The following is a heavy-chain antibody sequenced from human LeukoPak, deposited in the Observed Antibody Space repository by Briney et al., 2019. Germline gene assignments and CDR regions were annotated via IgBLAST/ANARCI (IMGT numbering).Heavy chain of an antibody. V-gene: IGHV1-2*06. CDR2: INPNSGGT. D-gene: IGHD6-19*01. CDR3: AREAVAGQYYYYYYMDV. J-gene: IGHJ6*03. CDR1: GYTFTSYY. Sequence: ASVKVSCKASGYTFTSYYMHWVRQAPGQGLEWMGRINPNSGGTNYAQKFQGRVTMTRDTSISTAYMELSRLRSDDTAVYYCAREAVAGQYYYYYYMDVWGKGTTVTVSS.